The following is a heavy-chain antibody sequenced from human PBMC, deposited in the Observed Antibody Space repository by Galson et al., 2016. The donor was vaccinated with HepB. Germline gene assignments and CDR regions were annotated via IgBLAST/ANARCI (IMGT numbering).Heavy chain of an antibody. CDR3: TRSRWLPPASDYYYYGMDV. J-gene: IGHJ6*02. D-gene: IGHD2-2*01. CDR2: IRSKANGYAT. Sequence: SLRLSCAASGFTFSGSAMHWVRQASGKGLEWVGRIRSKANGYATVYAASMKGRFTISRDDSKNTAYLEMNRLKTEDTDVYYCTRSRWLPPASDYYYYGMDVWGQGTTVTVSS. V-gene: IGHV3-73*01. CDR1: GFTFSGSA.